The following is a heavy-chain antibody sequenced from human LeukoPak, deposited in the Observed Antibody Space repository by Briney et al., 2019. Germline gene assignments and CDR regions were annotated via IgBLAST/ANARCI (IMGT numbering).Heavy chain of an antibody. CDR1: GASISSSDYY. CDR2: THYSGST. Sequence: PSETLSLTCSVSGASISSSDYYWGWVRQPRGRGLEWIGSTHYSGSTYYNPSLRSRLTISVDTSKNLFSLNLTSVTAADTAIYFCSRRGRDSDYWGQGTPVTVSS. CDR3: SRRGRDSDY. V-gene: IGHV4-39*02. J-gene: IGHJ4*02. D-gene: IGHD1-1*01.